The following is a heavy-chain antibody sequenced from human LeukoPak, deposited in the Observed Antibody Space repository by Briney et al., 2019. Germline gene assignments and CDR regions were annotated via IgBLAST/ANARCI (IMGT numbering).Heavy chain of an antibody. CDR3: ARSGSGGWIDY. V-gene: IGHV6-1*01. CDR1: GDRFSSNSAA. D-gene: IGHD6-19*01. Sequence: SQTLSLTCAISGDRFSSNSAAWNWIRQSTSRGLEWLGRTYYRSKWYNGYAVFVKSRISVNPDTSKNQFSLQLNSVTPEDTVVYYCARSGSGGWIDYWGQGTLVTVSS. J-gene: IGHJ4*02. CDR2: TYYRSKWYN.